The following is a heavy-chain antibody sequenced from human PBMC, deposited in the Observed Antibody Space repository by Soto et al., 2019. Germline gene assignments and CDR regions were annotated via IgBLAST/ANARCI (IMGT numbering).Heavy chain of an antibody. CDR1: GYSFTSYW. CDR3: ARSPHGPYYDILTGYYTNLFDP. J-gene: IGHJ5*02. D-gene: IGHD3-9*01. CDR2: IYPGDSDT. V-gene: IGHV5-51*01. Sequence: PGESLKISCKGSGYSFTSYWIGWVRQMPGKGLEWMGIIYPGDSDTRYSPSFQGQVTISADKSISTAYPQWSSLKASDTAMYYCARSPHGPYYDILTGYYTNLFDPWGQGTLVTVSS.